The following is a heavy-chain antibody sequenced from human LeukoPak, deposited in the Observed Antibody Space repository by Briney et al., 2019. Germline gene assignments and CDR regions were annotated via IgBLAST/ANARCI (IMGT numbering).Heavy chain of an antibody. V-gene: IGHV4-39*07. J-gene: IGHJ3*02. Sequence: SETLSLTCTVSGGSISSSSYYWGWIRQPPGKGLEWIGSIYYSGSTNYNPSLKSRVTISVDTSKNQFSLKLSSVTAADTAVYYCARGGSSGWKDAFDIWGQGTMVIVSS. D-gene: IGHD6-19*01. CDR3: ARGGSSGWKDAFDI. CDR1: GGSISSSSYY. CDR2: IYYSGST.